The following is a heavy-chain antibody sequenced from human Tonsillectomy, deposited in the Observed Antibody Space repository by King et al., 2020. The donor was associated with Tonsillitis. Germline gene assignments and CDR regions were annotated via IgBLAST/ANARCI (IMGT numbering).Heavy chain of an antibody. V-gene: IGHV2-26*01. J-gene: IGHJ6*03. CDR3: ALSTAVVYYNHCYMDV. Sequence: SGFSLSNARMGVSWIRQPPGKALEWLAHIFCNDEKSYSKSLKSRLTISKDTSKSQVVLTMTNMDPVDTATYYCALSTAVVYYNHCYMDVWGKGTTVTDSS. CDR1: GFSLSNARMG. D-gene: IGHD4-23*01. CDR2: IFCNDEK.